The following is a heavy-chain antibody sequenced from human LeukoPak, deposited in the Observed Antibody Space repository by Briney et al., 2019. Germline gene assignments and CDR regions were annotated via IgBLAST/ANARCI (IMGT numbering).Heavy chain of an antibody. D-gene: IGHD3/OR15-3a*01. CDR2: IIPIFGTA. J-gene: IGHJ6*04. CDR1: GGTFSSYA. Sequence: GASVKVSCKASGGTFSSYAISWVRQAPGQGLEWMGGIIPIFGTANYAQKFQGRVTITADKSTSTVYMELSSLRSEDTAVYYCAREYPGTGSIGGPYYYGMDVWGKGTTVTVSS. V-gene: IGHV1-69*06. CDR3: AREYPGTGSIGGPYYYGMDV.